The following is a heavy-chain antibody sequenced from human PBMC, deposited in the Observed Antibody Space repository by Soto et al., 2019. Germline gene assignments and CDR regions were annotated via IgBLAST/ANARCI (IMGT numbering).Heavy chain of an antibody. Sequence: GXSVKVSCKASVYTFTSYGISWVRQAPGQGLEWMGWISAYNGNTNYAQKLQGRVTMTTDTSTSTAYMELRSLRSDDTAVYYCARDDQWLDPYYFDYWGQGSLVTVSS. J-gene: IGHJ4*02. CDR1: VYTFTSYG. D-gene: IGHD6-19*01. V-gene: IGHV1-18*01. CDR3: ARDDQWLDPYYFDY. CDR2: ISAYNGNT.